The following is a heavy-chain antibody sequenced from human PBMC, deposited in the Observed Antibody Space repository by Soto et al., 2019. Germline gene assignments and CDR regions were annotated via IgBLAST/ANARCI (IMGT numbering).Heavy chain of an antibody. D-gene: IGHD3-3*01. Sequence: PSETLSLTCTVSGGSISSYYWSWIRQPPGKGLEWIGYIYYSGSTNYNPSLKSRVTISVDTSKNQFSLKLSSVTAADTAVYYCARVTTRVIIEIDYWGQGTLVTSPQ. J-gene: IGHJ4*02. CDR2: IYYSGST. CDR1: GGSISSYY. V-gene: IGHV4-59*12. CDR3: ARVTTRVIIEIDY.